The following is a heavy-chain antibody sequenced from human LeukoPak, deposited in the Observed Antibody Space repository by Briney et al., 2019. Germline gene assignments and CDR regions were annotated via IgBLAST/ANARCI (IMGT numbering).Heavy chain of an antibody. CDR1: GFTFSSYG. V-gene: IGHV3-33*01. D-gene: IGHD3-10*01. J-gene: IGHJ6*04. CDR3: ARVGARGYGSGSYFNYYYYGMDV. Sequence: GGSLRLSCAASGFTFSSYGMHWVRQAPGKGLEWVAVIWYDGSNKYYADSMKGRFTISRDNSKNTLYLQMNSLRAEDTAVYYCARVGARGYGSGSYFNYYYYGMDVWGKGTTVTVSS. CDR2: IWYDGSNK.